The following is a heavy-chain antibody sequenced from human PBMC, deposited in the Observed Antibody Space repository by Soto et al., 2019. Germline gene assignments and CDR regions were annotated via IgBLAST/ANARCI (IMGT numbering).Heavy chain of an antibody. Sequence: EVQLLESGGGLVQPGGSLRLSCAASRFTFSSYDMSWVRQAPEKGLEWVSAISDSGGTTYYADSVKGRFTFSRDNSKNTLYLQMNSLRAEDTAVYYCAKRATWLDYWGQGTLVTVSS. CDR2: ISDSGGTT. CDR3: AKRATWLDY. CDR1: RFTFSSYD. J-gene: IGHJ4*02. D-gene: IGHD1-26*01. V-gene: IGHV3-23*01.